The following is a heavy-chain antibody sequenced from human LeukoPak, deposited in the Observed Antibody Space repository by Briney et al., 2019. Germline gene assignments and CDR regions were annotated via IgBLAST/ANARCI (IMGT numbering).Heavy chain of an antibody. J-gene: IGHJ4*02. Sequence: SETLSLTCTVSGGSISCYYWSWSRQPPGKGQGWIGYIYYSGTTNYNPSLKSRVTIPVDTSKNQFSLKRSSVTAADTAVYYCARGVYIAAAQYGYWGQGTLVTVSS. CDR3: ARGVYIAAAQYGY. CDR1: GGSISCYY. CDR2: IYYSGTT. D-gene: IGHD6-13*01. V-gene: IGHV4-59*01.